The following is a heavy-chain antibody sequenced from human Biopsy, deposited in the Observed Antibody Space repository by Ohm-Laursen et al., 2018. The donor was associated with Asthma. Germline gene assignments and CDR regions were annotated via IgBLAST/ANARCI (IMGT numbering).Heavy chain of an antibody. CDR1: GFTFSDYY. Sequence: SLRLSCAASGFTFSDYYMSWIRQAPGKGLEWVPYISSSGATIYYADSVRGRFTISRDNAKNSLYLQMNSLRAEDTAVYYCARVMELELLDYWGQGTLVTVSS. V-gene: IGHV3-11*01. J-gene: IGHJ4*02. D-gene: IGHD1-7*01. CDR2: ISSSGATI. CDR3: ARVMELELLDY.